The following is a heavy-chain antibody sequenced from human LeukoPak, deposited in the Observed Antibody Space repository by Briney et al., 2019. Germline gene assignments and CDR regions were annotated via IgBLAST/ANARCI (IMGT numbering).Heavy chain of an antibody. Sequence: GRSLRLSCAASGFTFSSYAMHWVRQAPGKGLEWVAVISYDGSNKYYADSVKGRFTISRDNSKNTLYLQMNSLRAEDTAVYYCAKDLQFRHIVVVPAADYWGQGTLVTVSS. CDR3: AKDLQFRHIVVVPAADY. V-gene: IGHV3-30-3*01. CDR1: GFTFSSYA. J-gene: IGHJ4*02. D-gene: IGHD2-2*01. CDR2: ISYDGSNK.